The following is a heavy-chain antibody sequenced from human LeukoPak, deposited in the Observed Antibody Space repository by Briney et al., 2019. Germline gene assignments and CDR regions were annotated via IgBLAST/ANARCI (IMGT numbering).Heavy chain of an antibody. D-gene: IGHD3-3*01. CDR2: IRYDGSNK. CDR3: AKARKRITIFGVVSPPYYYMDV. V-gene: IGHV3-30*02. CDR1: GFTFSSYG. Sequence: PGGSLRLSCAASGFTFSSYGMHWVRQAPGKGLEWVAFIRYDGSNKYYADSVKGRFTISRDNSKNTLYLQMNSLRAEDTAVYYCAKARKRITIFGVVSPPYYYMDVWGKGTTVTASS. J-gene: IGHJ6*03.